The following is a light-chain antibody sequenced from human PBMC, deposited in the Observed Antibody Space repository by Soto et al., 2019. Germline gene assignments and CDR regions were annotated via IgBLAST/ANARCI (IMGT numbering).Light chain of an antibody. J-gene: IGKJ2*01. CDR2: GAF. CDR3: QHYGGSPYT. Sequence: EIVLTQSPGTLSLSPGERATLSCRAAQRIDVTYLAWYQQKPGQAPRLLIYGAFNRATGIPDRFSGSGSGTDFTLTISRLEPEDFAVYYCQHYGGSPYTFGQGTNLEIK. CDR1: QRIDVTY. V-gene: IGKV3-20*01.